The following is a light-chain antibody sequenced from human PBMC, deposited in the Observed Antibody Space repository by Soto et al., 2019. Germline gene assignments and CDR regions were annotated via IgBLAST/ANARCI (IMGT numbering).Light chain of an antibody. CDR2: GAS. V-gene: IGKV1-5*01. Sequence: IKIAQSPSTLCAYVGDTRTRTFRASQSISVSLAWYQQTPGKAPNLLIYGASTSQGGVPSRFSASGSGTEFTLTVTSLQPEDFASYFCQPYDTYSTFGHGTKVDIK. CDR1: QSISVS. CDR3: QPYDTYST. J-gene: IGKJ1*01.